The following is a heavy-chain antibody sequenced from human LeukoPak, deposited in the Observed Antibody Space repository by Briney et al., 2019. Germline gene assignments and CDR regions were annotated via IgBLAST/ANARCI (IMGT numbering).Heavy chain of an antibody. Sequence: GRSLRLSCAASGFTFSSYGMHWVRQAPGKGLERVAVISYDGSNKYYADSVKGRFTISRGNSKNTLYLQMNSLRAEDTAVYYCAKEGPSNYDSSGYYYVGYYYYGMDVWGQGTTVTVSS. J-gene: IGHJ6*02. V-gene: IGHV3-30*18. CDR2: ISYDGSNK. CDR1: GFTFSSYG. D-gene: IGHD3-22*01. CDR3: AKEGPSNYDSSGYYYVGYYYYGMDV.